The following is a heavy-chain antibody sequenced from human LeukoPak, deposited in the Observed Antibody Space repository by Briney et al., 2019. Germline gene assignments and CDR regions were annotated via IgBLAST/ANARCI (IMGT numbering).Heavy chain of an antibody. CDR1: GYTFTSYD. V-gene: IGHV1-8*03. CDR2: MNPNSGNT. CDR3: ARGPTYYDFWSGSFKQYYFDY. D-gene: IGHD3-3*01. Sequence: ASVKVSCKASGYTFTSYDINWVRQATGQGLEWMGWMNPNSGNTGYAQKFQGRVTITRNTSISTAYMELSSLRSEDTAVYYCARGPTYYDFWSGSFKQYYFDYWGQGTLVTVSS. J-gene: IGHJ4*02.